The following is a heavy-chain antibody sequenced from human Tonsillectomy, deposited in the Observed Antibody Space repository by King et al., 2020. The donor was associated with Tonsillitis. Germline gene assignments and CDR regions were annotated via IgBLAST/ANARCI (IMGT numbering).Heavy chain of an antibody. CDR3: ASSKITIFGVRGAFDI. Sequence: DVQLVQSGAEVKKPGESLKISCKGSGYSFTTYWIGWVRQMPGKGLEWMGIIYPGDSDTRYSPSFQGQVTISADKSISTAYLQWSSLKASDTAMYYCASSKITIFGVRGAFDIWGQGTMVTVSS. D-gene: IGHD3-3*01. CDR2: IYPGDSDT. V-gene: IGHV5-51*01. CDR1: GYSFTTYW. J-gene: IGHJ3*02.